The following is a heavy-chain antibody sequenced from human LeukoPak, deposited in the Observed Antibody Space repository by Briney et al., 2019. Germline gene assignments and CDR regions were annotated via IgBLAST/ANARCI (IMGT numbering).Heavy chain of an antibody. V-gene: IGHV4-30-4*01. CDR2: IYYSGST. Sequence: NSSQTLSLTCTVSGGSISSGDYYWSWIRQPPGKGLEWIGYIYYSGSTYYNPSLKSRVTISVDTSKNQFSLKLSSVTAAGTAVYYCARDGGEGTMVRGVPLGYYYGMDVWGQGTTVTVSS. CDR1: GGSISSGDYY. D-gene: IGHD3-10*01. J-gene: IGHJ6*02. CDR3: ARDGGEGTMVRGVPLGYYYGMDV.